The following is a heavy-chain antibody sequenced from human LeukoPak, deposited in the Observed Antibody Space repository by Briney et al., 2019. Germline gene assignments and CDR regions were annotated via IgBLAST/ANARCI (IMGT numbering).Heavy chain of an antibody. D-gene: IGHD3-22*01. V-gene: IGHV6-1*01. CDR2: TYYRSKWYN. CDR1: GDSVSSNSAA. CDR3: AIDSSAYYYVFDY. J-gene: IGHJ4*02. Sequence: SQTLSLTCAISGDSVSSNSAAWNWIRQSPSGGLEWLGRTYYRSKWYNDYAVSVKSRITINPDTSKNQFSLQLNSVTPEDTAVYYCAIDSSAYYYVFDYWGQGTLVTVSS.